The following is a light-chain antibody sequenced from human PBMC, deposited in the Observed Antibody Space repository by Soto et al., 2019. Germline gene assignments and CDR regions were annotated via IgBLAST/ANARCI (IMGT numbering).Light chain of an antibody. V-gene: IGLV1-44*01. CDR3: ATWDDSLNAAV. CDR1: TSNIAGNT. J-gene: IGLJ7*01. Sequence: QSVLTQPPSLSGTPGQRVTISCSGSTSNIAGNTVHWYQHLPETAPTLLIYIDVQRPSGVPDRFSGSKSGTSASLAISGPQSEDEADYCCATWDDSLNAAVFGGGTQLTVL. CDR2: IDV.